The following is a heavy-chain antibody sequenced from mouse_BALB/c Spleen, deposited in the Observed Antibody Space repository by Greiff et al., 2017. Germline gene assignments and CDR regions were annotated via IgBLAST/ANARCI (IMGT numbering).Heavy chain of an antibody. CDR3: ARSYYRYDVRGVDY. J-gene: IGHJ2*01. D-gene: IGHD2-14*01. Sequence: ESGPGLVKPSQSLSLTCTVTGYSITSDYAWNWIRQFPGNKLEWMGYISYSGSTSYNPSLKSRISITRDTSKNQFFLQLNSVTTEDTATYYCARSYYRYDVRGVDYWGQGTTLTVSS. V-gene: IGHV3-2*02. CDR1: GYSITSDYA. CDR2: ISYSGST.